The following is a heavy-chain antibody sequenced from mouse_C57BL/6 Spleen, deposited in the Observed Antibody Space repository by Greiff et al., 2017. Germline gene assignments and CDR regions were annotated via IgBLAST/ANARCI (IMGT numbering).Heavy chain of an antibody. CDR1: GFTFNTYA. V-gene: IGHV10-3*01. J-gene: IGHJ2*01. Sequence: EVMLVESGGGLVQPKGSLKLSCAASGFTFNTYAMHWVRQAPGKGLEWVARIRNKSSNYATYYADSVKDRFTISRDDSQIMLYLQMINLKTEDTAMYYSVRDGYFDYWGQGTTLTVSS. CDR2: IRNKSSNYAT. CDR3: VRDGYFDY.